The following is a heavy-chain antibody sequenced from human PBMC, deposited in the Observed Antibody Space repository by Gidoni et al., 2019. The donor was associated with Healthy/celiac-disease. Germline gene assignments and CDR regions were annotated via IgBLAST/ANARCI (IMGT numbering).Heavy chain of an antibody. Sequence: QVQLQESGPGLVKPSQTLSLTCTVSGGSISSGRYYWSWIRQPAGKGLEWIGRIYTSGSTNYNPSLKSRVTISVDTSKNQFSLKLSSVTAADTAVYYCARDHSGSYSYTPYLSGAFDIWGQGTMVTVSS. CDR1: GGSISSGRYY. CDR3: ARDHSGSYSYTPYLSGAFDI. CDR2: IYTSGST. V-gene: IGHV4-61*02. J-gene: IGHJ3*02. D-gene: IGHD1-26*01.